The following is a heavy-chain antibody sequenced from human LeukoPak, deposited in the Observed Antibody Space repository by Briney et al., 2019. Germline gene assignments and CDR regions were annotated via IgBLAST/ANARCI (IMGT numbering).Heavy chain of an antibody. CDR2: INPNSGGT. CDR1: GYTFTGYY. CDR3: ARDWDTAELPVDY. Sequence: ASVKVSCKASGYTFTGYYMHWVRQAPGQGLEWMGWINPNSGGTNYAQKFQGRVTMTRDTSISTAYMELSRLRSDDTAVYYCARDWDTAELPVDYWGQGTLVTVSS. D-gene: IGHD5-18*01. V-gene: IGHV1-2*02. J-gene: IGHJ4*02.